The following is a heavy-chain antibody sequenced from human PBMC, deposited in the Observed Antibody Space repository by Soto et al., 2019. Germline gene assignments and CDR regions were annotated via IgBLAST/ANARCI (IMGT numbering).Heavy chain of an antibody. J-gene: IGHJ5*02. CDR3: ALYGDRGCMGDT. CDR2: MDPKSGDT. D-gene: IGHD4-17*01. CDR1: GYSFTGYD. Sequence: VQLVQSGAEGKKPGASVKVSCKASGYSFTGYDINWVRQATGQGLEWMGWMDPKSGDTGYAQKFQGRLTMTRDTPTSTAFMELTSLRSEDTAVYFCALYGDRGCMGDTWGRGTLVAVSS. V-gene: IGHV1-8*01.